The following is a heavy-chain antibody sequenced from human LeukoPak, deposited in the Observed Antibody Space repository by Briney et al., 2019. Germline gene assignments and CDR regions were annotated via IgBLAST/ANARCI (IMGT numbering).Heavy chain of an antibody. CDR2: IIGSGSEM. J-gene: IGHJ3*01. Sequence: GGSLRLSCGGSGFTFNSYSMNWVRQAPGKGLEWVASIIGSGSEMFYADSLKGRFTISRDNSKNSLYLQMNSLRVEDTAVYYCAKVQCDIVGAMFFSFDVWGQGTMVSVSS. CDR3: AKVQCDIVGAMFFSFDV. D-gene: IGHD1-26*01. CDR1: GFTFNSYS. V-gene: IGHV3-21*06.